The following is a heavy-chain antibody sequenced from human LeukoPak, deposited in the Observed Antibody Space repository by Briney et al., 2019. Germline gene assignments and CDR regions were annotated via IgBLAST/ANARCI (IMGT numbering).Heavy chain of an antibody. Sequence: SVKVSCKASGGTFSSYAISWVRQAPGQGLEWMGGIIPIFGTANYAQKFQGRVTITADESTSTAYMELSSLRSEDTAVYYCARNSKGAHDAFDIWGQGTMVTVSS. V-gene: IGHV1-69*13. CDR2: IIPIFGTA. CDR3: ARNSKGAHDAFDI. D-gene: IGHD2/OR15-2a*01. J-gene: IGHJ3*02. CDR1: GGTFSSYA.